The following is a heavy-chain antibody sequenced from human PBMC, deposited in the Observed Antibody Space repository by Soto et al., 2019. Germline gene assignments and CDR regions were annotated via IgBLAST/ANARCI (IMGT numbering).Heavy chain of an antibody. CDR1: GGSFRDYY. CDR2: INQSGTT. J-gene: IGHJ2*01. D-gene: IGHD1-1*01. Sequence: QVQLQQWGAGLLKPSETLSLTCAVYGGSFRDYYWIWIRQAPGKRLEWIGEINQSGTTNYNPSLKSRVTMTVDTSNDRFSLTLSSVTAADTATYYCSRGRRKALAYTSWYFDLWGRGTLVTVSS. CDR3: SRGRRKALAYTSWYFDL. V-gene: IGHV4-34*01.